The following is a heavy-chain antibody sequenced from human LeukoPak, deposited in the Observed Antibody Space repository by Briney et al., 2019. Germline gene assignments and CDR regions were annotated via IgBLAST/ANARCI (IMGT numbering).Heavy chain of an antibody. CDR3: ARDGGDYDCIISRSYFDY. J-gene: IGHJ4*02. CDR2: IIPIFGTA. V-gene: IGHV1-69*01. CDR1: GGTFSSYA. Sequence: SVKVSCKASGGTFSSYAISWVRQAPGQGLEWMGGIIPIFGTANYAQKFQGRVTITADESTSTAYMELSSLRSEDTAVYYCARDGGDYDCIISRSYFDYWGQGTLVTVSS. D-gene: IGHD3-22*01.